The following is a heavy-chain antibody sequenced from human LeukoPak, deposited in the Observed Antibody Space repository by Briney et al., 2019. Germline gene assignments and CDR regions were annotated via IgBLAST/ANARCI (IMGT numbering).Heavy chain of an antibody. CDR2: IIPILGIA. CDR1: VGTFSSYA. V-gene: IGHV1-69*04. Sequence: EASVKVSCKASVGTFSSYAISWVRQAPGQGLEWMGRIIPILGIANYAQKFQGRVTITADKSTSTAYMELSSLRSEDTAVYYCARGYYYGSGSYPDYWGQGSLVTVSS. D-gene: IGHD3-10*01. J-gene: IGHJ4*02. CDR3: ARGYYYGSGSYPDY.